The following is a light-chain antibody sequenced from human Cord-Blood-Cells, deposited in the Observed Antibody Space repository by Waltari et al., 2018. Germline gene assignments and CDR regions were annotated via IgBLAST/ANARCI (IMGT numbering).Light chain of an antibody. V-gene: IGLV2-14*01. CDR3: SSYTSSSTWV. CDR2: DVS. J-gene: IGLJ3*02. CDR1: SSDVGCYNY. Sequence: QSALTQPVSVSGSPGQSITISCTGTSSDVGCYNYVSWYQQHPGKAPKRMIYDVSNRLSGVSNRFSGSKSGKTASLTISGLQAEDEADYYCSSYTSSSTWVFGGGTKLTVL.